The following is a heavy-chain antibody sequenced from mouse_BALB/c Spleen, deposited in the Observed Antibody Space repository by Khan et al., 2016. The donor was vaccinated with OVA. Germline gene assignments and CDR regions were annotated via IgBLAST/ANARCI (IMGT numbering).Heavy chain of an antibody. D-gene: IGHD2-4*01. CDR2: IWAGGST. CDR1: GFSLTSYG. CDR3: AREGSTIITTAFAY. J-gene: IGHJ3*01. Sequence: QVQLKESGPGLVAPSQSLSITCTVSGFSLTSYGVYGVRQPPGKGLVWLGVIWAGGSTNYNSALMSRLSISKDNSKSQVFLNMNSLQTDDTDMYYCAREGSTIITTAFAYWGQGTLVTVSA. V-gene: IGHV2-9*02.